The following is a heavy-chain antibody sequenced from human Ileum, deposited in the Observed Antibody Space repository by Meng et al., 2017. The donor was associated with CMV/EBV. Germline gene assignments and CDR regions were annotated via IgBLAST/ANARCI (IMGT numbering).Heavy chain of an antibody. CDR2: ISPDGSST. Sequence: WAASGFTFSSYWMHWVRQVPGKGLVWVSRISPDGSSTYYADFLKGRFTISRDNGKNTLYLQINSLRAEDTALYYCARGADGYGNFDYWGQGTLVTVSS. CDR3: ARGADGYGNFDY. CDR1: GFTFSSYW. D-gene: IGHD5-24*01. V-gene: IGHV3-74*01. J-gene: IGHJ4*02.